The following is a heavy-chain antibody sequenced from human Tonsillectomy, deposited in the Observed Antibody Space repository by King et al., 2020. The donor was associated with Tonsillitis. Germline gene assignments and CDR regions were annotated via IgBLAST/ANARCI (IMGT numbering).Heavy chain of an antibody. CDR3: ARVPTYYDILTGYYYYYGMDV. D-gene: IGHD3-9*01. CDR2: ISSSSSYI. Sequence: VQLVESGGGLVKPGGSLRLSCAASGFTFSSYSMNWVRQAPGKGLEWVSSISSSSSYIYYADSVKGRFTISRDNAKNPLYLQMNSLGAEDTAVYYCARVPTYYDILTGYYYYYGMDVWGQGTTVTVSS. V-gene: IGHV3-21*01. J-gene: IGHJ6*02. CDR1: GFTFSSYS.